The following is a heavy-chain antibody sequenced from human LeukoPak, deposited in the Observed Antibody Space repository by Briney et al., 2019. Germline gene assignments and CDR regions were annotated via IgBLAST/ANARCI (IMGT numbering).Heavy chain of an antibody. CDR1: GFTFSGYG. CDR2: IRYEGSNK. J-gene: IGHJ4*02. V-gene: IGHV3-30*02. CDR3: AKESDVAAAGIDY. D-gene: IGHD6-13*01. Sequence: GGSLRLSCAASGFTFSGYGTHWVRQAPGKGLQWVTFIRYEGSNKYYADSVKGRFTISRDNSKNTLYLQMNSLRVEDTAVYYCAKESDVAAAGIDYWGQGTLVTVSS.